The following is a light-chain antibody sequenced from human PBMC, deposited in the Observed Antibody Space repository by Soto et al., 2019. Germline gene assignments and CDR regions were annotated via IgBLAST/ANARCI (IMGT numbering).Light chain of an antibody. CDR1: QSVISDF. Sequence: EIVLTQSPGTLSLSPGEMASLSCRASQSVISDFLAWYQQKRGQPPRLLIYDASKRATDITARFSGGGSGTAFTLTINRVEPEDSAVYYCQQTFHSPRTFGQGTRLEIK. CDR3: QQTFHSPRT. V-gene: IGKV3-20*01. CDR2: DAS. J-gene: IGKJ2*01.